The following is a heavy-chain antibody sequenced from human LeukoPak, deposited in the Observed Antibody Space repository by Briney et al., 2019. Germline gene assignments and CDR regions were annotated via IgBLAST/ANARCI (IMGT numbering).Heavy chain of an antibody. Sequence: GGSLRLSCAASGFTFSSYEMNWVRQAPGKGLEWVSYISSSGSTIYYADSVKGRFTISRDNAKNSLYLQMNSLRAEDTAVYYCARDLYGDYKGGFDYWGQGTLVTVSS. D-gene: IGHD4-17*01. CDR1: GFTFSSYE. CDR2: ISSSGSTI. V-gene: IGHV3-48*03. J-gene: IGHJ4*02. CDR3: ARDLYGDYKGGFDY.